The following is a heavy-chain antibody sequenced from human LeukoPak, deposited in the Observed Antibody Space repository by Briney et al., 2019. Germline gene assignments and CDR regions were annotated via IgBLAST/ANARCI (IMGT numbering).Heavy chain of an antibody. CDR1: GYTLTAYY. CDR2: INPNSGGT. V-gene: IGHV1-2*02. J-gene: IGHJ4*02. D-gene: IGHD4-11*01. CDR3: ARGPYSNAGNFDF. Sequence: ASVKVSCKTSGYTLTAYYLHWVRQAPGQGLEWLGWINPNSGGTNYAQRFQARVTMTYDTSISTAYMELSSLTSDDTAVYYCARGPYSNAGNFDFWGQGTLVTVSS.